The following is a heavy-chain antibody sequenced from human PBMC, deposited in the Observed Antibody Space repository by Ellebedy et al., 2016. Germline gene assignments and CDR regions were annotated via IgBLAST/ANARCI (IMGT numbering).Heavy chain of an antibody. CDR1: GFTFNVRG. V-gene: IGHV3-21*06. CDR3: TTDGSEWSRDY. D-gene: IGHD3-3*01. J-gene: IGHJ4*02. Sequence: GESLKISXLASGFTFNVRGMTWVRQAPGRGLEWVATISRGSDPYYPDSLKGRFTISRDNGMNSVFLLRHSLGVEDTAVYYCTTDGSEWSRDYWGQGTLVTVSS. CDR2: ISRGSDP.